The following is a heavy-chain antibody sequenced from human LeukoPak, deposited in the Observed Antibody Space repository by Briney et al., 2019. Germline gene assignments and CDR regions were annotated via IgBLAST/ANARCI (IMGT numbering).Heavy chain of an antibody. J-gene: IGHJ4*02. CDR1: GITFSTYG. CDR3: AKDYRGSDPMFDY. Sequence: GGSLRLSCVASGITFSTYGMSWVRQAPGKGLEWVSALDGSGSSTYYADSVKGRFTISRDNSKNTLYLQMNSLRAEDTAVYHCAKDYRGSDPMFDYWGQGTLVTVSS. CDR2: LDGSGSST. V-gene: IGHV3-23*01. D-gene: IGHD3-10*01.